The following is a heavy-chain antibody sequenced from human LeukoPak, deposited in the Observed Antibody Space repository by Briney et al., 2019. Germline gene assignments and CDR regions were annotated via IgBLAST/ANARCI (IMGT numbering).Heavy chain of an antibody. CDR2: INHSGST. D-gene: IGHD6-19*01. Sequence: ASETLSLTCAVSGASISSSNYYWGWIRQPPGKGLEWIGEINHSGSTNYNPSLKSRVTISVDTSKNQFSLKLSSVTAADTAVYYCARVVPRRSSGWYYYYYYMDVWGKGTTVTVSS. J-gene: IGHJ6*03. V-gene: IGHV4-39*07. CDR3: ARVVPRRSSGWYYYYYYMDV. CDR1: GASISSSNYY.